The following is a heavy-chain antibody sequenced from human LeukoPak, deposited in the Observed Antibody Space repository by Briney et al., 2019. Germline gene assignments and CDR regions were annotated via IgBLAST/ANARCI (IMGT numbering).Heavy chain of an antibody. CDR2: INPNSGGT. CDR1: GYSFTGYY. J-gene: IGHJ3*02. D-gene: IGHD2-2*02. CDR3: ARDSQSIDI. V-gene: IGHV1-2*06. Sequence: GASVKVSCKASGYSFTGYYMHWVRQAPGQGLEWMGRINPNSGGTNYAQKFQGKITVTRDTSISTAYMELSGLKSDDTAVYYCARDSQSIDIWGQGTMVTVSS.